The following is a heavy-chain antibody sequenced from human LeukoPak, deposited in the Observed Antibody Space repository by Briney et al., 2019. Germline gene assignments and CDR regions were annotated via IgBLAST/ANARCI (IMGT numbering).Heavy chain of an antibody. J-gene: IGHJ4*02. CDR1: GFTFSGSA. Sequence: PGGSLRLSCAASGFTFSGSAMHWVRQASGKGLEWVGRIRSKANSYATAYAASVKGRFTISRDDSKNTAYLQMNSLKTEDTAVYYCTRVGDFWSGHTYWGQGTLVTVSS. CDR2: IRSKANSYAT. D-gene: IGHD3-3*01. CDR3: TRVGDFWSGHTY. V-gene: IGHV3-73*01.